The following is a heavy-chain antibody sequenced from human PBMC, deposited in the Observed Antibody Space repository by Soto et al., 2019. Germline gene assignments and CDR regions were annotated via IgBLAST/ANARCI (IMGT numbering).Heavy chain of an antibody. Sequence: GGSLRLSCAASGFNFNSYTINWVRQAPGKRLEWRSSISSSVYIFSTDSVRGRFTISRDNAKNSVYLQINSLRAKDTAVYFCARDCSGGSCYPGMDVWGQGTTVTGSS. CDR3: ARDCSGGSCYPGMDV. CDR2: ISSSVYI. J-gene: IGHJ6*02. CDR1: GFNFNSYT. V-gene: IGHV3-21*01. D-gene: IGHD2-15*01.